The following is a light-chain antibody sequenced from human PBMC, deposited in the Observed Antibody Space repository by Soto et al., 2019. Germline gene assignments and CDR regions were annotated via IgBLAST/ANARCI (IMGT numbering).Light chain of an antibody. CDR1: TGAVTSGHY. CDR2: DTN. CDR3: LLSYRGSYWV. J-gene: IGLJ3*02. Sequence: QAVVTQEPSLTVSPGGTVTLTCDSSTGAVTSGHYPYWFQQKPGQAPRTLIADTNNKFSWTPARFSGSLLGGKAALTLSGAQPEDEAEYFCLLSYRGSYWVFGGGTKVTVL. V-gene: IGLV7-46*01.